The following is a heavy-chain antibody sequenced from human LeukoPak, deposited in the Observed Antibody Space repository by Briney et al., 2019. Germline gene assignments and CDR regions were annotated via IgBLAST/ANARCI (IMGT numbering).Heavy chain of an antibody. Sequence: GGSLRLSCAASGFTFSIYAMSWVRQAPGKGLEWVSGISGSGGSTYYADSVKGRFTISRDNSKNTLFLQMNSLRAEDTAVYYCAKGSFQGVTPNDYWGQGTLVTVSS. J-gene: IGHJ4*02. CDR1: GFTFSIYA. V-gene: IGHV3-23*01. CDR2: ISGSGGST. CDR3: AKGSFQGVTPNDY. D-gene: IGHD3-10*01.